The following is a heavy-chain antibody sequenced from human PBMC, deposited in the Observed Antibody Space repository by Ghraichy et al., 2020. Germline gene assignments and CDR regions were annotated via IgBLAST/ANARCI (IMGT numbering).Heavy chain of an antibody. Sequence: SETLSLTCAVYGGSFSGYYWSWIRQPPGKGLEWIGEINHSGSTNYNPSLKSRVTISVDTSKNQFSLKLSSVTAADTAVYYCASVVAATHHPFDYWGQGTLVTVSS. CDR2: INHSGST. D-gene: IGHD2-15*01. J-gene: IGHJ4*02. CDR1: GGSFSGYY. CDR3: ASVVAATHHPFDY. V-gene: IGHV4-34*01.